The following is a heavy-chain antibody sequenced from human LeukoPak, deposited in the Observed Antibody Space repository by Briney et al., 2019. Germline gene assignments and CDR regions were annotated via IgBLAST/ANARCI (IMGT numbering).Heavy chain of an antibody. CDR3: ARDRVNIVVVPAAMAYYYYYMDV. CDR2: INPNSGGT. CDR1: GYTFTAYY. Sequence: ASVKVSCKASGYTFTAYYMHWVRQGPGQGLELMGLINPNSGGTNYAQQFQGRVTMTRDTSISTAYMELSRLRSDDTAVYYCARDRVNIVVVPAAMAYYYYYMDVWGKGTTVTVSS. D-gene: IGHD2-2*01. V-gene: IGHV1-2*02. J-gene: IGHJ6*03.